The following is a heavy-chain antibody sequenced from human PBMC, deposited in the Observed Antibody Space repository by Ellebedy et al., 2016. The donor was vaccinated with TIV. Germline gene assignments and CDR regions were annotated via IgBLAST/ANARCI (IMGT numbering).Heavy chain of an antibody. J-gene: IGHJ4*02. Sequence: SETLSLXCTVSGGSVTSGDYYWSWIRQPPGKGLEWIGFIYHTGSTHYNPSLKSRVTISVDTSKNQFSLKLSSVTAADTAVYYCAREGVGELLAIDHWGQGTLVSVSS. CDR3: AREGVGELLAIDH. CDR1: GGSVTSGDYY. D-gene: IGHD3-10*01. CDR2: IYHTGST. V-gene: IGHV4-30-4*01.